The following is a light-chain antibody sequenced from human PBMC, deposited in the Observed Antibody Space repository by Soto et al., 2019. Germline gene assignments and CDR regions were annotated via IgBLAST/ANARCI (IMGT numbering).Light chain of an antibody. Sequence: EIVLTQSPATLSLSPGERATLSCRASQSIRSYLAWYQQKPSQAPRLLIYDASNRATGLPARFSGRGSGTDFTLTISSLEPEDFVVYYCQQRSSWPLTFGGGTKVEIK. CDR2: DAS. CDR3: QQRSSWPLT. V-gene: IGKV3-11*01. CDR1: QSIRSY. J-gene: IGKJ4*01.